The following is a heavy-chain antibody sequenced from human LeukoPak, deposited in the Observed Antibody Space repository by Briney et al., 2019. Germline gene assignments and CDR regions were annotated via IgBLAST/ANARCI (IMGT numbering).Heavy chain of an antibody. Sequence: GGSLRVSCAASGFTFNVAAMNWVRQSPGKGLEWVATIIGNGFSTYYADSVSGRFTISRDNSQNTLFLQMNSLRAEDTAVYYCAKRLGDQRAFDHWGQGTLVTVSS. J-gene: IGHJ4*02. CDR1: GFTFNVAA. CDR3: AKRLGDQRAFDH. V-gene: IGHV3-23*01. CDR2: IIGNGFST. D-gene: IGHD2-21*02.